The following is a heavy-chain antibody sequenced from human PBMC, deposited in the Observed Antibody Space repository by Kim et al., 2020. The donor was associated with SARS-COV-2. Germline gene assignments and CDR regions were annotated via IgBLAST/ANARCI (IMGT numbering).Heavy chain of an antibody. V-gene: IGHV3-33*05. Sequence: GGSLRLSCAASGFTFSSYGMHWVRQAPGKGLEWVAVISYDGSNKYYADSVKGRFTISRDNSKNTLYLQMNSLRAEDTAVYYCAMLPGDENIVVVPAAMEGGDAFDIWGQGTMVTVSS. CDR3: AMLPGDENIVVVPAAMEGGDAFDI. CDR2: ISYDGSNK. D-gene: IGHD2-2*01. CDR1: GFTFSSYG. J-gene: IGHJ3*02.